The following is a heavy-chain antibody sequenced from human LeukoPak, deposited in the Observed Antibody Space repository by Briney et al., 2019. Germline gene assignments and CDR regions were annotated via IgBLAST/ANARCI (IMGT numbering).Heavy chain of an antibody. D-gene: IGHD2-2*02. J-gene: IGHJ5*02. Sequence: GGSLRLSCAASGFTFSSYSMNWVRQAPGKGLEWVSSISSSSSYIYYADSVKGRFTISRDNAKNSLYLQMNSLRAEDTAVYYCASRHCSSTSCYRTFDPWGQGTLVTVSS. CDR3: ASRHCSSTSCYRTFDP. CDR1: GFTFSSYS. CDR2: ISSSSSYI. V-gene: IGHV3-21*01.